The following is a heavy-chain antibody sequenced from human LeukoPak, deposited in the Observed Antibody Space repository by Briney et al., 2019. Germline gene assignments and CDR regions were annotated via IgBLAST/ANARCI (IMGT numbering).Heavy chain of an antibody. J-gene: IGHJ4*02. CDR2: IKQDGSEK. CDR1: GSTFSSCC. V-gene: IGHV3-7*03. Sequence: GRSLRLSCVASGSTFSSCCMIWVRQAPGKGLEWVANIKQDGSEKYYVDSVKGRFTISRDNAKNSLYLQMNSLRAEDTAVYYCAKDRGRYCSSTSCLKLFDYWGQGTLVTVSS. D-gene: IGHD2-2*01. CDR3: AKDRGRYCSSTSCLKLFDY.